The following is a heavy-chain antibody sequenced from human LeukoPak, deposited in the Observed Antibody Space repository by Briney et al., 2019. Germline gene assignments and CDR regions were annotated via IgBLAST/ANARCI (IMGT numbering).Heavy chain of an antibody. V-gene: IGHV3-74*01. CDR1: GFTFSSYC. Sequence: PGGSLRLSCAASGFTFSSYCMHWVRQGPGKGLVWVSRINSDGSSTSYADSVKGRFTIYRDNAKNSLYLQMNSLRDEDTAVYYCARPWNYYYYYGMDVWGQGTTVTVSS. D-gene: IGHD1-1*01. J-gene: IGHJ6*02. CDR3: ARPWNYYYYYGMDV. CDR2: INSDGSST.